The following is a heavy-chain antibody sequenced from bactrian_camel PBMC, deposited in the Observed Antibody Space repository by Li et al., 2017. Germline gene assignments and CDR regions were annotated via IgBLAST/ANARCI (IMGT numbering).Heavy chain of an antibody. J-gene: IGHJ4*01. V-gene: IGHV3S55*01. Sequence: QVQLVESGGGLVQAGGSLRLSCVASGDTIGRYCMGWFRQIPDKEREAVAGIESDGSTSYADSVKGRFTISQDNAWNTLYLQMNSLKPEDTAMYYCADVNRRYTRYPPLTEDEYIYWGRGTQVTVS. CDR2: IESDGST. D-gene: IGHD5*01. CDR1: GDTIGRYC. CDR3: ADVNRRYTRYPPLTEDEYIY.